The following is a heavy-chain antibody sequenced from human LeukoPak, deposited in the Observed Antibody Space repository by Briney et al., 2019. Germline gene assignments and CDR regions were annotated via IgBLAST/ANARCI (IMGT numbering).Heavy chain of an antibody. D-gene: IGHD3-10*01. CDR1: GFTFDDYG. CDR2: INWNGGST. J-gene: IGHJ4*02. Sequence: PGGSLRLSCAASGFTFDDYGMSWDRQAPGKGLEWVSGINWNGGSTGYADSVKGRFTISRDNSKNTLYLQMNSLRAEDTAVYYCARGRSLWFGELLYDYWGQGTLVTVSS. CDR3: ARGRSLWFGELLYDY. V-gene: IGHV3-20*04.